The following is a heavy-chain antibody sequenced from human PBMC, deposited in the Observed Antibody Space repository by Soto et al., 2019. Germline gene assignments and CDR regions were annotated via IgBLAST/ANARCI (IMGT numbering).Heavy chain of an antibody. D-gene: IGHD2-2*01. CDR1: TGSINGYY. J-gene: IGHJ6*02. V-gene: IGHV4-59*01. Sequence: PAETLRLTCRVSTGSINGYYWTWIRQSPGKGLEWIAFIYSSGSTNYNPSLKSRATRSVDRSKNQVSLKLTSVTAADTAVYYCARGKRDSPSCLDVWGQGTTVTVSS. CDR3: ARGKRDSPSCLDV. CDR2: IYSSGST.